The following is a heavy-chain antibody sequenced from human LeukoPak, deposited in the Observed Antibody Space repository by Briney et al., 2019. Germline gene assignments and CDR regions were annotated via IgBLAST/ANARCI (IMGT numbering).Heavy chain of an antibody. CDR3: ARDSNPRGGYDAFDF. Sequence: HTGGSLRLSCAASGFTFSSYWMTWVRQAPGKGLEWVANIKGDESKKYYVDSVKGRFTISRDNAKNSLYLQMNSLRAEDTAVYYCARDSNPRGGYDAFDFWGQGTLVTVSS. V-gene: IGHV3-7*01. D-gene: IGHD3-10*01. CDR2: IKGDESKK. CDR1: GFTFSSYW. J-gene: IGHJ3*01.